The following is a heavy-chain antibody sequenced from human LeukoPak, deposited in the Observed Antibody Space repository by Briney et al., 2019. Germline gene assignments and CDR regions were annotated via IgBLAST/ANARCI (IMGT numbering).Heavy chain of an antibody. CDR2: IYYSGST. Sequence: PSETLSLTCTVSGGSISSSSYYWGWIRQPPGKGLEWIGSIYYSGSTYYNPSLKSRVTISVDTSKNQFSLKLSSVTAADTAVYYCARHSRITGTLSPYYYYYMDVWGKGTTVTVSS. CDR3: ARHSRITGTLSPYYYYYMDV. V-gene: IGHV4-39*01. CDR1: GGSISSSSYY. D-gene: IGHD1-20*01. J-gene: IGHJ6*03.